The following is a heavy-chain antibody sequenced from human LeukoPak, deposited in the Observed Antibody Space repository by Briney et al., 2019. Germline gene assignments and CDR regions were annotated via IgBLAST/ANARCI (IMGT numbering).Heavy chain of an antibody. CDR1: GYTFTGYY. J-gene: IGHJ4*02. Sequence: ASVKVSRKASGYTFTGYYMHWVRQAPGQGLEWMGWINPNSGGTNYAQKFQGRVTMTRDTSISTAYMELSRLRSDDTAVYYCARGDDFWSGYIALDSWGQGTLVTVSS. D-gene: IGHD3-3*01. CDR3: ARGDDFWSGYIALDS. CDR2: INPNSGGT. V-gene: IGHV1-2*02.